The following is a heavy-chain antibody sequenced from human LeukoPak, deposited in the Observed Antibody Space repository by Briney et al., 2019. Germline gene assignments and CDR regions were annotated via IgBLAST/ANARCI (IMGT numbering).Heavy chain of an antibody. J-gene: IGHJ2*01. V-gene: IGHV4-59*01. CDR3: ARRAEDWYFDL. CDR2: IYYSGST. Sequence: SETLSLTCTVSGGSISSYYWTWIRQPPGKGLEWIGYIYYSGSTDYNPSLKSRVTISVDTSKNQFSLKLSSVTAADTAVYYCARRAEDWYFDLWGRGTLVTVSS. CDR1: GGSISSYY. D-gene: IGHD1-26*01.